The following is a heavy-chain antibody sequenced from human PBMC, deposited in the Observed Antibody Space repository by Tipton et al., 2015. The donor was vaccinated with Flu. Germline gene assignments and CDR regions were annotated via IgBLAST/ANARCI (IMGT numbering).Heavy chain of an antibody. D-gene: IGHD5-18*01. CDR1: GFTFSSYW. Sequence: SLRFSCAASGFTFSSYWMIWVRQAPGKGLEWVANIKQDESEKYYVDSVKGRFTISRDNAKNSLYLQMNSLRAEDTAVYYCARGRGSYGYYFDYWGQGTLVTVSS. V-gene: IGHV3-7*01. J-gene: IGHJ4*02. CDR2: IKQDESEK. CDR3: ARGRGSYGYYFDY.